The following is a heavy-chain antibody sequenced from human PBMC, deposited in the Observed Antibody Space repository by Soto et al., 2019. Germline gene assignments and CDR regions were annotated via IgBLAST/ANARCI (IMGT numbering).Heavy chain of an antibody. V-gene: IGHV5-10-1*04. Sequence: PGESLKISCKASGYNFTTFWISWMRQVPGKGLEWMGRIDPSDSYSNYSPSFQGQVTISADKSISTAYLQWSSLKASDTAMYYCAGHWREMATIFRPAPDYWGQGTLVTVSS. CDR1: GYNFTTFW. CDR3: AGHWREMATIFRPAPDY. CDR2: IDPSDSYS. J-gene: IGHJ4*02. D-gene: IGHD5-12*01.